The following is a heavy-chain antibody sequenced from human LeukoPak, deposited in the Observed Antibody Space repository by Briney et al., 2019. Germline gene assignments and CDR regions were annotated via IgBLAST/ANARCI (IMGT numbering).Heavy chain of an antibody. Sequence: PGGSLRLSCAASGFTFSDYYMSWIRQAPGKGLEWVSYISSSGSTIYYADSVKGRFTISRDNSKNTLYLQMNSLRAEDTAVYYCAKGARDYYDSSGYYYEDYWGQGTLVTVSS. J-gene: IGHJ4*02. D-gene: IGHD3-22*01. CDR3: AKGARDYYDSSGYYYEDY. CDR2: ISSSGSTI. CDR1: GFTFSDYY. V-gene: IGHV3-11*01.